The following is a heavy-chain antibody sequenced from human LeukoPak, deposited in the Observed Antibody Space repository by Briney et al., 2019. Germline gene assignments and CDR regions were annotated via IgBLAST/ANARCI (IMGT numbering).Heavy chain of an antibody. CDR3: ARGGFRVPAANYYYYGMDV. Sequence: SETLSLTCAVYGVSFSGYYWSWIRQPPGKGLEWIGEINHSGSTNYNPSLKSRVTISVDTSKNQFSLKLSSVTAADTAVYYCARGGFRVPAANYYYYGMDVWGQGTTVTVSS. CDR1: GVSFSGYY. J-gene: IGHJ6*02. CDR2: INHSGST. V-gene: IGHV4-34*01. D-gene: IGHD2-2*01.